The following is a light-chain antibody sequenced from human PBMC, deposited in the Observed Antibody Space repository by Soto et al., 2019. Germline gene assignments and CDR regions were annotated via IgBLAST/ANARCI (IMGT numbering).Light chain of an antibody. Sequence: EIVLTQSPGTLSLSPGERATLSCRASQSVSSTYLAWYQQKPGQAPRRLIYGASSRATGIPDRFSGGGSGTDFTLTITRLEPEDFAVYYWQQYGDSTQYTFGQGTKLEIK. CDR1: QSVSSTY. J-gene: IGKJ2*01. CDR2: GAS. V-gene: IGKV3-20*01. CDR3: QQYGDSTQYT.